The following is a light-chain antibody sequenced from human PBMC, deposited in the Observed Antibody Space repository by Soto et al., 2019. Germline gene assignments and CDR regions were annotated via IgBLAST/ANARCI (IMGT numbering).Light chain of an antibody. CDR3: QQYKSFWT. Sequence: DIQMTQSPSTLSASVGDRVTITCRASQSISSWLAWYQQKPGKAPKLLIYKASSLESGVPSRFSVSGSGTECTLTISSLQPDDFATYYCQQYKSFWTFGQGTNVEIK. CDR1: QSISSW. J-gene: IGKJ1*01. CDR2: KAS. V-gene: IGKV1-5*03.